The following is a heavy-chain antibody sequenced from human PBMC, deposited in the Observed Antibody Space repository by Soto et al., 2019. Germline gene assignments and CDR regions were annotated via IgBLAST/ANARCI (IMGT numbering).Heavy chain of an antibody. Sequence: GGSLRLSCPASGFTFSDYYMTWIRQAPGKGLEWVSYISSSGTTIYYADSVKGRFTISRDNAKNSLYLQMNSLRAEDTAVYYCARVARHCSTTSCYFDYWGQGTLVTVSS. V-gene: IGHV3-11*01. CDR2: ISSSGTTI. CDR1: GFTFSDYY. D-gene: IGHD2-2*01. J-gene: IGHJ4*02. CDR3: ARVARHCSTTSCYFDY.